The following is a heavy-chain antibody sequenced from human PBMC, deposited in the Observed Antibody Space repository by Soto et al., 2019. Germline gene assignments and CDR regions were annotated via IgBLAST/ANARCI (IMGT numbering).Heavy chain of an antibody. CDR2: IYHSGST. CDR1: GGSISSGGYS. V-gene: IGHV4-30-2*01. J-gene: IGHJ4*02. Sequence: QLQLQESGSGLVKPSQTLSLTCAVSGGSISSGGYSWSWIRQPPGKGLEWIGYIYHSGSTYYNPSPQSPVHITVDQAKNQFSPEPNSVTPADNAGYYLARGTPFGRWGQGTLVTVSS. CDR3: ARGTPFGR. D-gene: IGHD3-3*01.